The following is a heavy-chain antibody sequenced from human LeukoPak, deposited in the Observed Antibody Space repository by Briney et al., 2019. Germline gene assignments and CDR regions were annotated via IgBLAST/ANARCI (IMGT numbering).Heavy chain of an antibody. CDR3: AKGIVVVTDGMDV. D-gene: IGHD2-21*02. CDR1: GFTFDDYA. J-gene: IGHJ6*02. Sequence: GRSLRLYCAASGFTFDDYAMHWVRQAPGKGLEWVSGISWNSGSIGYADSVKGRFTISRDNAKNSLYLQMNSLRAEDTALYYCAKGIVVVTDGMDVWGQGTTVTVSS. CDR2: ISWNSGSI. V-gene: IGHV3-9*01.